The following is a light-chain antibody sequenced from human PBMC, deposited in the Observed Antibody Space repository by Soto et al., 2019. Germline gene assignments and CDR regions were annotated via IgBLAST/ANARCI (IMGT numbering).Light chain of an antibody. CDR3: QQYGSSPAIT. CDR2: GAS. J-gene: IGKJ5*01. V-gene: IGKV3-20*01. CDR1: QSVSSSY. Sequence: EIVLTQSPGTLSLSPGERATLSFMASQSVSSSYLAWYQQKPGQAPRLLIYGASSRATGIPDRFSGSGSGTDFTLTISRLEPEDFAVYYCQQYGSSPAITFGQGTRLEIK.